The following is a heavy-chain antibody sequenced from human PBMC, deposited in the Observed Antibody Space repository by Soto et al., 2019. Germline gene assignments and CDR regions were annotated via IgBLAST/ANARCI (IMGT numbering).Heavy chain of an antibody. D-gene: IGHD2-15*01. J-gene: IGHJ6*01. CDR2: ISYDGGKE. Sequence: VGSLRLSCAAPGFTFSSFGMHWVRQAPGKGLEWVAFISYDGGKEFYADSVKGRFTISRDNSKNTLYLQMNSLRVEDTAVHYCARDISDCSGGNCYSDNYYYGMDVCGQRTTVTVSS. CDR3: ARDISDCSGGNCYSDNYYYGMDV. V-gene: IGHV3-30*03. CDR1: GFTFSSFG.